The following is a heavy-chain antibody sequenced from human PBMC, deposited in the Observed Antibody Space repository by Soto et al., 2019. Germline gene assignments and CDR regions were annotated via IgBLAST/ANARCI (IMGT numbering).Heavy chain of an antibody. D-gene: IGHD2-15*01. CDR3: VKSGGASPYIFED. J-gene: IGHJ4*02. Sequence: EVQLLESGGGLVQPGGSLRLSCAASAFTFNTYAMGWVRQAPGMGLEWVSAISVSGGGTYYAGSVKGRFTISRVTFENTLHLQVNSPRSEDTAVYYWVKSGGASPYIFEDWGRGTLVTVSS. V-gene: IGHV3-23*01. CDR1: AFTFNTYA. CDR2: ISVSGGGT.